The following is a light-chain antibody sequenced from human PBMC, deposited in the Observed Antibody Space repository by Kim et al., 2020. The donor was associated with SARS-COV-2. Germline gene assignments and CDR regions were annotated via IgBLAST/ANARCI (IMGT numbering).Light chain of an antibody. CDR3: QTWDGITAV. CDR1: DLGDKY. CDR2: QDD. Sequence: VSPGQTASFTCSGDDLGDKYACWYQKKPGQSPLLVIYQDDRRPSGIPVRFSGSSSGNTATLTISGTQAMDEADYYCQTWDGITAVFGGGTQLTVL. V-gene: IGLV3-1*01. J-gene: IGLJ3*02.